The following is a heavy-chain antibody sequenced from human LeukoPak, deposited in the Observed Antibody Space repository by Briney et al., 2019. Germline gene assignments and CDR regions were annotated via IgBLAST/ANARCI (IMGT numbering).Heavy chain of an antibody. CDR3: ARADRLHGGPYLIGP. CDR1: GYSFTDYY. D-gene: IGHD2-2*01. J-gene: IGHJ5*02. CDR2: INANSGGT. Sequence: GASVKVSCKTSGYSFTDYYMHWVRQAPGQGLEWMGWINANSGGTSSAQKVQGRITMTRDTSITTVYMEVSWLTSDDTAIYYCARADRLHGGPYLIGPWDQGTLVTVSS. V-gene: IGHV1-2*02.